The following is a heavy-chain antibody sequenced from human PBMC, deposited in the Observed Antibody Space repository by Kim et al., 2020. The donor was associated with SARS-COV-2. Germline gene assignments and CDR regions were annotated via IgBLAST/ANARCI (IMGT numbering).Heavy chain of an antibody. V-gene: IGHV3-48*01. D-gene: IGHD6-19*01. J-gene: IGHJ4*02. CDR2: ISSRSSSI. CDR1: GFTFSDYG. CDR3: ESNGDGRGWLPDY. Sequence: GGSLRLSCAASGFTFSDYGMNWVRQAPGKGLEWVSYISSRSSSIKEEDTAKGRFTISRENVKKTKKLQMNGKSVENTDVYFCESNGDGRGWLPDYWGEG.